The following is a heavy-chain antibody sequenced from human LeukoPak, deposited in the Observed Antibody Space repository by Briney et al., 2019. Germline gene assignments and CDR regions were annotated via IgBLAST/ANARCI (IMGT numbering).Heavy chain of an antibody. D-gene: IGHD3-16*02. CDR1: GFTFSSYA. V-gene: IGHV3-23*01. Sequence: TGGSLRLSCAASGFTFSSYAMSWVRQAPGKGLEWVSAISGSGGSTYYADSVKGRFTISSDNSKNTLYLQMNSLRAEDTAVYYCAKSLSLLDYDYVWGSYRPLPYYFDYWGQGTLVTVSS. CDR2: ISGSGGST. CDR3: AKSLSLLDYDYVWGSYRPLPYYFDY. J-gene: IGHJ4*02.